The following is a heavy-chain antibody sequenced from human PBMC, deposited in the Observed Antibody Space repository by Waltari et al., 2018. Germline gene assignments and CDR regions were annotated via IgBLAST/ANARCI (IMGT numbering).Heavy chain of an antibody. D-gene: IGHD5-12*01. V-gene: IGHV3-33*01. CDR3: ARDGGGYSGPEGYYYYGMDV. CDR1: GFTFSSYG. J-gene: IGHJ6*02. CDR2: IWYDGSNK. Sequence: QVQLVESGGGVVQPGRSLRLSCAASGFTFSSYGMHWVRPAPGQGLGRVAVIWYDGSNKYYADSVKGRFTISRDNSKNTRYLQMNSLRAEDTAVYYCARDGGGYSGPEGYYYYGMDVWGQGTTVTVSS.